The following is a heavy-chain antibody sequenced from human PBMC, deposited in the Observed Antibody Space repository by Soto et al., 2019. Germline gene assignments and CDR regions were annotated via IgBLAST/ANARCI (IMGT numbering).Heavy chain of an antibody. CDR2: IHPSGST. J-gene: IGHJ5*02. CDR3: SRGIDAYKGGRT. CDR1: DESLSDYY. Sequence: QVQLHQWGAGLLKPSETLSLTCAVFDESLSDYYYTWTRQPPGKGLEWIGEIHPSGSTHSNPSLTPRVTLPQDTSKKQFSLTLLSVTAADTAVYYCSRGIDAYKGGRTWGQGTLVTVSS. D-gene: IGHD1-1*01. V-gene: IGHV4-34*01.